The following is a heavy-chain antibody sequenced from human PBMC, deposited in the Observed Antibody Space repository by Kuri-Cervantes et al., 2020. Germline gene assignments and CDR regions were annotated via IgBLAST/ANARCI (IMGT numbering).Heavy chain of an antibody. J-gene: IGHJ5*02. CDR3: ARGPRVTLNWFDP. CDR1: GGSFSGYY. CDR2: IYHSGST. V-gene: IGHV4-34*01. Sequence: SETLSLTCAVYGGSFSGYYWSWIRQPPGKGLEWIGSIYHSGSTYYNPSLKSRVTISVDTSKNQFSLKLSSVTAPDTAVYYCARGPRVTLNWFDPWGQGTLVTVSS. D-gene: IGHD2-21*02.